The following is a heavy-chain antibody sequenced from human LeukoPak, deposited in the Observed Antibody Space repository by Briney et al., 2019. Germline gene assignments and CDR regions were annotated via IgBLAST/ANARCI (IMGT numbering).Heavy chain of an antibody. CDR3: ARDLVGATGGVDY. CDR2: NCYSGSS. V-gene: IGHV4-39*07. D-gene: IGHD1-26*01. Sequence: SETLSLTCTVSGGSISSSCHYWVWLRQPPGKGLKGIGSNCYSGSSYYNPSLQSPVTISVDTPKNQFSLKLSSVTAADTAVYYCARDLVGATGGVDYWGQGTLVTVSS. J-gene: IGHJ4*02. CDR1: GGSISSSCHY.